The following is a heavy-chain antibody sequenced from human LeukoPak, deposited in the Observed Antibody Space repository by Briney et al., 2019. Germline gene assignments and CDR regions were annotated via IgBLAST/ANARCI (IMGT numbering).Heavy chain of an antibody. V-gene: IGHV4-30-2*01. CDR1: GGSISSGGYY. J-gene: IGHJ5*02. CDR2: IYHSGST. Sequence: SQTLSLTCTVSGGSISSGGYYWSWIRQPPGKGLEWIGYIYHSGSTYYNPSLKSRVTISVDRSKNQFSLKLSSVTAADTAVYYCARVKAAPPGWFDPWGQGTLVTVSS. D-gene: IGHD6-25*01. CDR3: ARVKAAPPGWFDP.